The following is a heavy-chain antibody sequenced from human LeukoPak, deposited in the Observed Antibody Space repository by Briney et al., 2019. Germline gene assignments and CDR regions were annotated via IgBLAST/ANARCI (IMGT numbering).Heavy chain of an antibody. CDR1: GGSISSYY. J-gene: IGHJ5*02. CDR2: IYTSGST. V-gene: IGHV4-4*07. CDR3: ARDPIFYCSGGSCYSNWFDP. Sequence: PSETLSLTCTVSGGSISSYYWSWTRQPAGKGLEWIGRIYTSGSTNYNPSLKSRVTMSVDTSKNQFSLKLSSVTAADTAVYYCARDPIFYCSGGSCYSNWFDPWGQGTLVTVSS. D-gene: IGHD2-15*01.